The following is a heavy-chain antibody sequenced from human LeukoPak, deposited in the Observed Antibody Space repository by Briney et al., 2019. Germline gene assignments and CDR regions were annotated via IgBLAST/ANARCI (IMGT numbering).Heavy chain of an antibody. Sequence: ASVKVSCKASGYTFTGYYMHWVRQAPGQGLEWMGWINPNSGGTNYAQKFQGWVTMTRDTSISTAYMELSRLRSDDTAVYYCARGHIVATITPPYYFDYWGQGTLVTVSS. CDR3: ARGHIVATITPPYYFDY. J-gene: IGHJ4*02. D-gene: IGHD5-12*01. CDR1: GYTFTGYY. V-gene: IGHV1-2*04. CDR2: INPNSGGT.